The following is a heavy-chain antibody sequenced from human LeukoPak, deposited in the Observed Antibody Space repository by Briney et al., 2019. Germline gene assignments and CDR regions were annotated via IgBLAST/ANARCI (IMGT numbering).Heavy chain of an antibody. CDR1: GFTFSSYA. CDR2: ISGSGGST. D-gene: IGHD6-19*01. J-gene: IGHJ4*02. CDR3: AKAQGGSVAGIAGGFDY. V-gene: IGHV3-23*01. Sequence: PGGSLRLSCAASGFTFSSYAMSWVRQAPGKGLEWVSAISGSGGSTYYADSVKGRFTISRDNSKSTLYLQMNSLRAEDTAVYYCAKAQGGSVAGIAGGFDYWGQGTLVTVSS.